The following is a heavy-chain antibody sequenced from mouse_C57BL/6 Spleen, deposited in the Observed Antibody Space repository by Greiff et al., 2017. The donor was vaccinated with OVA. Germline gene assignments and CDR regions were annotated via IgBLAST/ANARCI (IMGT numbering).Heavy chain of an antibody. Sequence: EVMLVESGGGLVKPGGSLKLSCAASGFTFSDYGMHWVRQAPEKGLEWVAYISSGSSTIYYADTVKGRFTISRDNAKNTLFLQMTSLRSEDTAMYYCATRGFPWFAYWGQGTLVTVSA. CDR1: GFTFSDYG. V-gene: IGHV5-17*01. CDR2: ISSGSSTI. CDR3: ATRGFPWFAY. J-gene: IGHJ3*01.